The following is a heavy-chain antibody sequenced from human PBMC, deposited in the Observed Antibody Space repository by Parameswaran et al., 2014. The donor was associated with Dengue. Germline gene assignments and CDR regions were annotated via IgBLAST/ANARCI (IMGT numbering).Heavy chain of an antibody. CDR2: ISSSGSTI. J-gene: IGHJ3*02. D-gene: IGHD3-10*01. V-gene: IGHV3-48*03. Sequence: WIRQPPGKGLEWVSYISSSGSTIYYADSVKGRFTISRDNAKNSLYLQMNSLRAEDTAVYYCARDWILWFGVNAFDIWGQGTMVTVSS. CDR3: ARDWILWFGVNAFDI.